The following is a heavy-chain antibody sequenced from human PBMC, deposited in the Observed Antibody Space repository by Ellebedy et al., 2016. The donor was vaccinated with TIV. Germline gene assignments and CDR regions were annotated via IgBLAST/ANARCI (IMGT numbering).Heavy chain of an antibody. D-gene: IGHD6-19*01. CDR2: IWYDGSNK. V-gene: IGHV3-33*01. CDR1: GFTFSSYG. J-gene: IGHJ4*02. Sequence: GGSLRLXXAASGFTFSSYGMHWVRQAPGKGLEWVAVIWYDGSNKYYADSVKGRFTISRDNSKNTLYLQMNSLRAEDTAVYYCARDVRQWLDFDYWGQGTLVTVSS. CDR3: ARDVRQWLDFDY.